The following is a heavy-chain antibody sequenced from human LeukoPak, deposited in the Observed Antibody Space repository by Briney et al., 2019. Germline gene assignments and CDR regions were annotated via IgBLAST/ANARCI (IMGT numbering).Heavy chain of an antibody. CDR2: IYYSGST. V-gene: IGHV4-59*01. CDR3: ARYYYGSEKGRYHYYMDV. Sequence: PSETLSLTCTVSGGSISSYYWSWIRQPPGKGLEWIGYIYYSGSTNYNPSLKSRVTISVDTSKNQFSLKLSSVTAADTAVYYCARYYYGSEKGRYHYYMDVWGKGTTVTVSS. J-gene: IGHJ6*03. CDR1: GGSISSYY. D-gene: IGHD3-10*01.